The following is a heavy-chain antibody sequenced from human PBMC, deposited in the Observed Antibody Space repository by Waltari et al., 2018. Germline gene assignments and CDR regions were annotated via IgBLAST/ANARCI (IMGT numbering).Heavy chain of an antibody. J-gene: IGHJ4*02. D-gene: IGHD5-12*01. Sequence: QVQLQQWGAGLLKPSETLSLTCAVYGGSFSGYYWSWIRQPPGKGLEWIGEINHSGSTNYNPSLKSRVTISVDTSKNQFSLKLSSVIAADTAVYYCARYGSRLRLRADDYWGQGTLVTVSS. CDR2: INHSGST. CDR3: ARYGSRLRLRADDY. V-gene: IGHV4-34*01. CDR1: GGSFSGYY.